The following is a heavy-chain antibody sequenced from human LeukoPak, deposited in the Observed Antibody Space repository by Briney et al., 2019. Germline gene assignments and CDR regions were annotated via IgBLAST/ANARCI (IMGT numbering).Heavy chain of an antibody. J-gene: IGHJ4*02. Sequence: PSETLSLTCAVYGGSFNDYYWSWIRQPPVKALEWIGEINHSGSTNYNPSLKSRVTISVDTSKNQFSLKLSSVAAADTAVYYCARHHSYDSSGYYSPFDYWGQGTLVTVSS. CDR1: GGSFNDYY. CDR3: ARHHSYDSSGYYSPFDY. D-gene: IGHD3-22*01. CDR2: INHSGST. V-gene: IGHV4-34*01.